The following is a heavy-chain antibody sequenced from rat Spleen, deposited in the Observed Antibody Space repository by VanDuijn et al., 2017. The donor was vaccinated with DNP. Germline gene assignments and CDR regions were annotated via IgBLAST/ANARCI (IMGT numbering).Heavy chain of an antibody. CDR1: GFTFRDYY. J-gene: IGHJ2*01. V-gene: IGHV5-22*01. CDR2: ISYDGGSA. Sequence: EVQLVESGGGLVQPGRSLKLSCAASGFTFRDYYMAWVRQVPTKGLEWVAYISYDGGSAHYGDSVKGRFTIFRDNAKSTLYLQMNSLRSEDMATYYCVRWSNSGYYFDYWGQGVMVTVSS. CDR3: VRWSNSGYYFDY. D-gene: IGHD4-3*01.